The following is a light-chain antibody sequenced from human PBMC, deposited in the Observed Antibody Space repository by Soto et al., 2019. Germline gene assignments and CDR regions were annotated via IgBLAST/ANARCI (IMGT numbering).Light chain of an antibody. J-gene: IGLJ1*01. CDR3: RSYSTTKTHQFV. Sequence: SVRTQPASVSGSPGPSITVSCTGTSSDIGGYNSVSWYQHHPGKAPQLIIYEVNLRPSGVSDRFSASKSGDTASLTLSRVQAWDEAGYYFRSYSTTKTHQFVFGTGTKVTVL. CDR2: EVN. CDR1: SSDIGGYNS. V-gene: IGLV2-14*01.